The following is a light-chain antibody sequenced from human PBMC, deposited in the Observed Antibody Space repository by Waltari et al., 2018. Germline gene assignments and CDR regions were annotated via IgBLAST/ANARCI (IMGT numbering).Light chain of an antibody. J-gene: IGLJ2*01. Sequence: QSAPSQPASVSGSPGQSITISCTGSSSDVGGYNYVSWYQQHPGKAPKLLIYEVSNRPSGVSNRVSGSKSGNTASLTISGLQAEDEADYYCSSYTSSSTVVFGGGTKVTVL. CDR2: EVS. V-gene: IGLV2-14*01. CDR1: SSDVGGYNY. CDR3: SSYTSSSTVV.